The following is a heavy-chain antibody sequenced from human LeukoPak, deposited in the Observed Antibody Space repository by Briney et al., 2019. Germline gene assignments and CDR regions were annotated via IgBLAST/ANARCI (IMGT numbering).Heavy chain of an antibody. CDR2: IIPILGIA. D-gene: IGHD3-10*01. CDR3: ARFFYGSGNGYYYGMDV. J-gene: IGHJ6*02. V-gene: IGHV1-69*04. Sequence: SVKVSCKASGGTFSSYAISWVRQAPGQGLEWMGRIIPILGIANYAQKFQGRVTITADKSTSTAYMELSSLRSEDTAVYYCARFFYGSGNGYYYGMDVWGQGTTVTVSS. CDR1: GGTFSSYA.